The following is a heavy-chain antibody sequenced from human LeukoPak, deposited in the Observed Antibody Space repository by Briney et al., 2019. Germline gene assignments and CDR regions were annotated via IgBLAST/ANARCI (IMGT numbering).Heavy chain of an antibody. V-gene: IGHV4-39*01. J-gene: IGHJ4*02. CDR2: MHYSGST. Sequence: SETLSLTCTVSGVSVSNCNFYWRWIRRPPGKGPEVIGSMHYSGSTYYNPSPKSRVAVFVDTSKNQFSLNLRFVTDPDTAVYYCARGVYCSSASCYWDWGQGTLVTVSA. CDR3: ARGVYCSSASCYWD. D-gene: IGHD2-2*01. CDR1: GVSVSNCNFY.